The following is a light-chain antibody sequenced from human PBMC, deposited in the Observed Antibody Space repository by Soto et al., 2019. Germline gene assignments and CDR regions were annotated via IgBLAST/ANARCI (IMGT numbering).Light chain of an antibody. Sequence: EIVLTQSPGTLSLSPGERVTLSCRASQSVRSNHLAWYQQKPGQAPRLLIYDASSRATGIPDRFSGSGSGTDFTLTISRLEPEDFAVYYCQQYGSSPRTFGRGTKLEI. V-gene: IGKV3-20*01. CDR3: QQYGSSPRT. J-gene: IGKJ2*01. CDR1: QSVRSNH. CDR2: DAS.